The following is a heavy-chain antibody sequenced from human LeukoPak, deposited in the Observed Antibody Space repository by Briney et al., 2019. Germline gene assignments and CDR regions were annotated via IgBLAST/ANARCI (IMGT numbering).Heavy chain of an antibody. CDR1: GFTFSNYG. V-gene: IGHV3-23*01. Sequence: GGTLRLSCAASGFTFSNYGMSWVRQAPGKGLEWVSGISSSGGSTYYADSVKGRFTISRDNSKNTLFLQMNSLRAEDRAVYYCAKDSLGTVPKASFDYWGQGILVTVSS. CDR2: ISSSGGST. CDR3: AKDSLGTVPKASFDY. J-gene: IGHJ4*02. D-gene: IGHD2-2*01.